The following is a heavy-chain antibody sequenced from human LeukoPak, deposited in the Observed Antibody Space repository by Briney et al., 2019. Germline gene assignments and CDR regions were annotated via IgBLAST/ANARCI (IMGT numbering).Heavy chain of an antibody. CDR3: ARDLSSRSYSDGFDY. CDR2: INPNSGGT. D-gene: IGHD1-26*01. J-gene: IGHJ4*02. V-gene: IGHV1-2*02. CDR1: GYTFTGYY. Sequence: VSVKVSCKASGYTFTGYYMHWVRQAPGQGLEWMGWINPNSGGTNYAQKFQGRVTMTRDTSISTAYMELSRLRSDDTAVYYCARDLSSRSYSDGFDYWGQGTVVTVSS.